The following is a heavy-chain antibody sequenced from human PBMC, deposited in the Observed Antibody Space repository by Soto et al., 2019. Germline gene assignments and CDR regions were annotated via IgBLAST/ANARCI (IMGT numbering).Heavy chain of an antibody. D-gene: IGHD6-19*01. CDR3: AIAVAGKWHPFDY. V-gene: IGHV3-33*01. CDR2: IWYDGSNT. CDR1: GFFLRDFG. Sequence: GGSLRLSCVASGFFLRDFGMHWVRQAPGKGLEWVSVIWYDGSNTYQGESVKGRLTMSRDISKNTLYLQMDSLRPEDTAVYYCAIAVAGKWHPFDYWGHGTLVTVSS. J-gene: IGHJ4*01.